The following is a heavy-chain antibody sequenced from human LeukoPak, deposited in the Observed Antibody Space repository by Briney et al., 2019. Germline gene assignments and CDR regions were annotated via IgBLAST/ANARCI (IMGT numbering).Heavy chain of an antibody. CDR2: ISGSGGTT. Sequence: GGSLRLSCAASGFIFSSYAMSWVRQAPGKGLEWVSAISGSGGTTYYADSVKGRFTISRDNSKNTLYLQMNSLRAEDTAVYYCAKGSPQGVVVVATTLYFDYWGQGTLVAVSS. J-gene: IGHJ4*02. CDR1: GFIFSSYA. CDR3: AKGSPQGVVVVATTLYFDY. V-gene: IGHV3-23*01. D-gene: IGHD2-15*01.